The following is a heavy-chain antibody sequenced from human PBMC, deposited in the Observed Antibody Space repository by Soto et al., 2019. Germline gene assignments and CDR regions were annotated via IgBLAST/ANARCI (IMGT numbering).Heavy chain of an antibody. J-gene: IGHJ5*02. CDR2: ISSSGGST. V-gene: IGHV3-64D*06. Sequence: PGGSLRLSCSASGFTLSSYAMHWVRQAPGKGLEYVSSISSSGGSTNYADSVKGRFTISRDNSGNTLYIQMRSLRVEDTAVYYRVRSGTTHPLRHLAGVYYKWFDPWGQGTLVTVSS. D-gene: IGHD3-3*01. CDR3: VRSGTTHPLRHLAGVYYKWFDP. CDR1: GFTLSSYA.